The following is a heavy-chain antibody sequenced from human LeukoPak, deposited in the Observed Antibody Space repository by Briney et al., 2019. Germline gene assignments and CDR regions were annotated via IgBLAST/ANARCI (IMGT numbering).Heavy chain of an antibody. CDR2: IRSKAYGGTT. V-gene: IGHV3-49*04. CDR1: GFTFGDYA. D-gene: IGHD1-14*01. J-gene: IGHJ4*02. Sequence: GGSLRLSCTASGFTFGDYAMSWVRQAPGKGLEWVGFIRSKAYGGTTEYAASVKGRFTISRDDSKSIAYLQMNSLKTEDTAVYYCARVRDRYNRNPPDYRGQGTLVTVSS. CDR3: ARVRDRYNRNPPDY.